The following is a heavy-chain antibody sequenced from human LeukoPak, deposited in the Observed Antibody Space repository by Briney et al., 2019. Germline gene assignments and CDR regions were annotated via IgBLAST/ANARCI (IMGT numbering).Heavy chain of an antibody. V-gene: IGHV3-23*01. J-gene: IGHJ4*02. Sequence: GGSLRLSCAASGFTFSSSAMSWVRQAPGKGLEWVSAISNNGGYTYYADSVQGRFTISRDNSKNTLYLQMNSLRAEDTAVYYCAKEYSVRNQFDHWGQGTLVAVSS. D-gene: IGHD1-14*01. CDR1: GFTFSSSA. CDR2: ISNNGGYT. CDR3: AKEYSVRNQFDH.